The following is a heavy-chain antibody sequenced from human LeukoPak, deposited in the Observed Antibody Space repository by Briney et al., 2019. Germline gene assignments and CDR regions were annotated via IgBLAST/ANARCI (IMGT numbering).Heavy chain of an antibody. J-gene: IGHJ4*02. CDR3: ASQPLLRFLEWQLGY. V-gene: IGHV3-23*01. Sequence: GGSLRLSCAASGFTFSSYAMSWVRQAPGKGLEWVSAISGSGGSTYYADSVKGRFTISRDNSKNTLYLQMNSLRAKDTAVYYCASQPLLRFLEWQLGYWGQGTLVTVSS. D-gene: IGHD3-3*01. CDR2: ISGSGGST. CDR1: GFTFSSYA.